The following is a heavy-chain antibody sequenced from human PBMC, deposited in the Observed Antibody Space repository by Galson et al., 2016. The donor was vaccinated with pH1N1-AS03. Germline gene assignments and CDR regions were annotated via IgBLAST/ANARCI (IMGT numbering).Heavy chain of an antibody. CDR1: GGSFSGYY. Sequence: LSLTCAVYGGSFSGYYWSWIRQPPGKGLEWIGEIHHSGSTTNCSPSLRSRVTISVDTSQKQFSLKLTSVTAADTAVYFCARGGVFFSGSGSYHGWGQGTLVIVSS. CDR3: ARGGVFFSGSGSYHG. V-gene: IGHV4-34*01. J-gene: IGHJ4*02. CDR2: IHHSGSTT. D-gene: IGHD3-10*01.